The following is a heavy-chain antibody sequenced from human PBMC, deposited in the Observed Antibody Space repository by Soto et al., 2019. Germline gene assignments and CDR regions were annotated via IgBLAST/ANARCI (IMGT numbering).Heavy chain of an antibody. J-gene: IGHJ6*02. CDR3: ARDAVHLWYQDYGMDV. CDR1: GGTFSSYT. V-gene: IGHV1-69*08. CDR2: IIPILGTT. D-gene: IGHD2-15*01. Sequence: QVQLVQSGAEVKTPGSSVKVSCKASGGTFSSYTISWVRQAPGQGLEWMGRIIPILGTTTYAQKFQGRATITADKSTSTGYMELSSLRSDDTAVYYCARDAVHLWYQDYGMDVWCRGATVTVSS.